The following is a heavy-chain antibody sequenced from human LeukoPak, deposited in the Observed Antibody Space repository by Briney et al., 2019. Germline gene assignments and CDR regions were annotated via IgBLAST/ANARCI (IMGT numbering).Heavy chain of an antibody. CDR3: ARGINYFYYMDV. CDR1: GFTFSSYS. D-gene: IGHD3-3*02. J-gene: IGHJ6*03. Sequence: GGSLRLSCAASGFTFSSYSMNWVRQAPGKGLEWVSSISSSSSYIFYADSVKGRFTLSRDNAKNSLYLQMNSLRAEDTAVYYCARGINYFYYMDVWGKGTTVTVSS. V-gene: IGHV3-21*01. CDR2: ISSSSSYI.